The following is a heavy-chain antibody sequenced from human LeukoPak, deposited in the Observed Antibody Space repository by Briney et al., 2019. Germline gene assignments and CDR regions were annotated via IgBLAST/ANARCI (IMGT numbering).Heavy chain of an antibody. V-gene: IGHV3-7*01. CDR2: IKQDGNEK. J-gene: IGHJ4*02. D-gene: IGHD6-6*01. Sequence: GGSLRLSCAASGFSFTSYWMSWVRQAPGKGLEWVANIKQDGNEKYYADSVKGRFTISRDNAKNSLDLQMNSLRAEDTAVYYCARDPYSSSSFDYWGQGTLVTVSS. CDR3: ARDPYSSSSFDY. CDR1: GFSFTSYW.